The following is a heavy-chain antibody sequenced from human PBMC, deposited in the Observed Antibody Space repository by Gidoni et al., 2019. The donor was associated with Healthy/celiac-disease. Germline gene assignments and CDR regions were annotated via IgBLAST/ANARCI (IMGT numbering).Heavy chain of an antibody. CDR3: ARHGVRVIVVVPAANDY. V-gene: IGHV4-39*01. Sequence: HLHLQESGPRLLKPSETLSLSCTVSGGFSSSSSYYWSWIRQPPGKGLEWIGSIYYSGYTYYSPSLKSRVTISVDTSKNQFSLKLSSVTAADTAVYYCARHGVRVIVVVPAANDYWGQGTLVTVSS. D-gene: IGHD2-2*01. CDR2: IYYSGYT. J-gene: IGHJ4*02. CDR1: GGFSSSSSYY.